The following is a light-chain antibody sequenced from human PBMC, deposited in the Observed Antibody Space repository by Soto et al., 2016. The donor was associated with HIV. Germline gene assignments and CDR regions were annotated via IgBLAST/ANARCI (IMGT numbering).Light chain of an antibody. CDR1: QSISSW. Sequence: DIQMTQSPSTLSASIGDRVTITCRASQSISSWLAWYQQKPGKAPKLLIYKASSLESGVPSRFSGSGSGTEFTLTISSLQPDDFATYYCQQYNSYQYTFGLGDQGWRSN. V-gene: IGKV1-5*03. J-gene: IGKJ2*01. CDR3: QQYNSYQYT. CDR2: KAS.